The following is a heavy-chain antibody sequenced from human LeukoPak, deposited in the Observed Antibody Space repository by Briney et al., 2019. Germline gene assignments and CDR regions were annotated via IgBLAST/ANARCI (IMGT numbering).Heavy chain of an antibody. CDR2: IFYSGST. J-gene: IGHJ6*02. CDR3: ARSGGSSWYPYYYYGMGV. CDR1: GVSISSYY. V-gene: IGHV4-59*01. D-gene: IGHD6-13*01. Sequence: SETLSLTCTVSGVSISSYYWSWVRQPPGKGLEWIGYIFYSGSTNYNPSLKSRVTVSVDTSKNHFSLRLSSVTAADTAVYYCARSGGSSWYPYYYYGMGVWGQGTTVTVSS.